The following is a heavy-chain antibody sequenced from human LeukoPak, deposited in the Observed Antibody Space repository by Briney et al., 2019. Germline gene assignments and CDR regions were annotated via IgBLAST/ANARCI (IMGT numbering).Heavy chain of an antibody. D-gene: IGHD3-10*01. Sequence: ASVKVSCKASGGTFSSYAISWVRQAPGQGLEWMGGIIPIFGTANYAQKFQGRVTITADESTSTAYMELSSLRSEDTAVYYCARMEYGSGSYGYYYYGMDVWGQGTTVTASS. CDR3: ARMEYGSGSYGYYYYGMDV. J-gene: IGHJ6*02. CDR2: IIPIFGTA. V-gene: IGHV1-69*13. CDR1: GGTFSSYA.